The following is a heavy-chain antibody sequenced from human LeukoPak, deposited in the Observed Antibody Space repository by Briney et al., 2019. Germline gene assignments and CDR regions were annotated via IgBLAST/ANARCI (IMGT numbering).Heavy chain of an antibody. CDR2: INPSGGST. V-gene: IGHV1-46*01. D-gene: IGHD2-15*01. CDR1: GYTFTSYY. Sequence: ASVKVSCKAPGYTFTSYYMHWVRQAPGQGLEWMGIINPSGGSTSYAQKFQGRVTMTRDMSTSTVYMELSSLRSEDTAVYYCARGDGYCSGGSCSRSEAFDIWGQGTMVTVSS. J-gene: IGHJ3*02. CDR3: ARGDGYCSGGSCSRSEAFDI.